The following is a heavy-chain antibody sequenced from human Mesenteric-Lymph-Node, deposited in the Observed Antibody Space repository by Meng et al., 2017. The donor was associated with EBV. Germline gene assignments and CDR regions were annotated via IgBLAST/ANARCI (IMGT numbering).Heavy chain of an antibody. CDR1: GFTFSDYY. D-gene: IGHD2-15*01. CDR2: ISSSGSTI. CDR3: ARGCGSGGSCYGKNWFDP. Sequence: QVQLVESGGXXXXPXXSLXLSCAASGFTFSDYYLTWIRQAPGKGLEWISYISSSGSTIYYADSVKGRFTISRDNAKNSLYLQMNSLRAEDTAVYYCARGCGSGGSCYGKNWFDPWGQGTRVTVSS. J-gene: IGHJ5*02. V-gene: IGHV3-11*01.